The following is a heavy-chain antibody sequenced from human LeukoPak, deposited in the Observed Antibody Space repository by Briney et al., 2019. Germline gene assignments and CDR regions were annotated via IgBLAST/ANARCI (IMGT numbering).Heavy chain of an antibody. CDR3: ARMMDGIFAFDI. J-gene: IGHJ3*02. CDR2: IYLGGGT. V-gene: IGHV3-53*01. Sequence: GGSLRLSCAVSGFTFSRHWMHWVRQAPGKGLAWVSVIYLGGGTYYANSVRGRFTISRDNSKNTLFLQMNSLRAEDTAVYYCARMMDGIFAFDIWGQGIMVTVSS. D-gene: IGHD3-3*01. CDR1: GFTFSRHW.